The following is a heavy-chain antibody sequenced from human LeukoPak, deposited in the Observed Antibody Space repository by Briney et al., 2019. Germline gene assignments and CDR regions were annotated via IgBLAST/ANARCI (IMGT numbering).Heavy chain of an antibody. V-gene: IGHV3-23*01. D-gene: IGHD6-19*01. CDR2: ISGSGGST. J-gene: IGHJ4*02. CDR1: GFTFSNYA. Sequence: GGSLSLSCAASGFTFSNYAMTWVRHAPGKGLEWVSGISGSGGSTHYADSVKGRFTISRDNSKNTLYLQMNSLRAAEDTAIYYCAKEPYSSGPGNPFDYGGQGTLVTVSS. CDR3: AKEPYSSGPGNPFDY.